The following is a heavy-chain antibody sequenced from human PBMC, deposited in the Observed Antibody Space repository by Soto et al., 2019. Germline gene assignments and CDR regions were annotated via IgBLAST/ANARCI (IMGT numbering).Heavy chain of an antibody. V-gene: IGHV4-34*01. J-gene: IGHJ5*02. Sequence: SEALSLTCAVYGGSFSGYYWSWIRQPPGKGLEWIGEINHSGSTNYNPSLKSRVTISVDTSKNQFSLKLSSVTAADTAVYYCARAHYDIWSGYVSWFDPWGQGTLVTVSS. CDR3: ARAHYDIWSGYVSWFDP. CDR2: INHSGST. CDR1: GGSFSGYY. D-gene: IGHD3-3*01.